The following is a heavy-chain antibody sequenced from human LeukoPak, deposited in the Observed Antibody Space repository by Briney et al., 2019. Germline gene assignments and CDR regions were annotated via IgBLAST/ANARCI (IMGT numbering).Heavy chain of an antibody. CDR2: INSDGSST. Sequence: GGSLRLSCAASGFTFSSYWMHWVRQAPGKGLVWVSRINSDGSSTSYADSVKGRFTISRDNAKNTLYLQMNSLRAEDTAVYYCARVIRGPVLEYMDVWGKGTTVTVSS. D-gene: IGHD3-3*01. CDR1: GFTFSSYW. CDR3: ARVIRGPVLEYMDV. V-gene: IGHV3-74*01. J-gene: IGHJ6*03.